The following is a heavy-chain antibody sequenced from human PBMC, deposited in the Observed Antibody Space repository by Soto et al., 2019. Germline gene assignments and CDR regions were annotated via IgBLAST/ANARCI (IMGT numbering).Heavy chain of an antibody. D-gene: IGHD3-3*01. CDR3: ILRVELDY. V-gene: IGHV1-46*01. J-gene: IGHJ4*02. Sequence: QVQLLQSGAEVEKPGASVKVSCRASGYTFTSYYIHWVRQAPGQGLEWMGRVNPRDGSTKYAQKFRGRVTMTRDTSTSTLYMELSSLTSEDTAVYYCILRVELDYWGQGTLVTISS. CDR2: VNPRDGST. CDR1: GYTFTSYY.